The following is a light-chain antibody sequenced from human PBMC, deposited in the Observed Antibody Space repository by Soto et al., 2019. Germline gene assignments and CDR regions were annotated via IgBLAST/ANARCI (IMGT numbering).Light chain of an antibody. Sequence: DIQMTQSPSTLSASVGDRVTITCRASQSISNWLAWYQQKAGEAPKVLIYKASTLESGVPSRFSGDGSGTEFTLTIISLQPDAFATYYCQQYSNSPFTFGPGTKVDFK. V-gene: IGKV1-5*03. CDR2: KAS. J-gene: IGKJ3*01. CDR3: QQYSNSPFT. CDR1: QSISNW.